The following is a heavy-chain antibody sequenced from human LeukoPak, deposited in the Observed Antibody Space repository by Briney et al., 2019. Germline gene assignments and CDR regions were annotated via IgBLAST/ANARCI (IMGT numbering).Heavy chain of an antibody. Sequence: PGGSLRLSCAASGFTFSAYAMHWVRQPPGKGLEWVAVILYDGSNKYYADSVKGRFTISRDKSKNTLDLQMNSLRPEDTAVYYCAKDYCGSGSYYTVDFWGQGTLVTVSS. CDR3: AKDYCGSGSYYTVDF. CDR2: ILYDGSNK. CDR1: GFTFSAYA. D-gene: IGHD3-10*01. V-gene: IGHV3-30*18. J-gene: IGHJ4*02.